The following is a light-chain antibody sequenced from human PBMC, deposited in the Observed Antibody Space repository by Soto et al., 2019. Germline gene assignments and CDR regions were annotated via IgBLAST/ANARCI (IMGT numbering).Light chain of an antibody. CDR2: AAS. CDR3: QQYDYSPRT. CDR1: LSLPSRS. J-gene: IGKJ1*01. V-gene: IGKV3-20*01. Sequence: ELVLTQSPGTLSLSPGDRATLSCRASLSLPSRSLAWYQQRPGQAPRVLISAASTRAADIPDRFSGSGSGTDFTLTINRLEPVDFAVYYCQQYDYSPRTFGQGTKVEVK.